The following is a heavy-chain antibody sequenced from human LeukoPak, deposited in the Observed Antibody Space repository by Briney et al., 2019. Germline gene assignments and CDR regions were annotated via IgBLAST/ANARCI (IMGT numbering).Heavy chain of an antibody. D-gene: IGHD1-14*01. J-gene: IGHJ6*03. CDR3: TRHLPDWDYYYYMDV. Sequence: GGSLRLSCAASGFTFSGSAMHWVRQASGKGLEWVARIRSKANSYATAYAASVKGRFTISRDDSKNTAYLQMNSLTTEDTAVXXXTRHLPDWDYYYYMDVWGKGTTVTVSS. V-gene: IGHV3-73*01. CDR2: IRSKANSYAT. CDR1: GFTFSGSA.